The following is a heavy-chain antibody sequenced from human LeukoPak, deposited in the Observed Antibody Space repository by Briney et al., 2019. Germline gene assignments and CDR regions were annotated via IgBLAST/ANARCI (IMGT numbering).Heavy chain of an antibody. CDR3: ARVRRDFWSGYFDY. CDR1: GHSIRSTNW. J-gene: IGHJ4*02. V-gene: IGHV4-28*03. CDR2: IYYSGST. D-gene: IGHD3-3*01. Sequence: SETLSLTCVVSGHSIRSTNWWGWIRQPPGKGLEWIGYIYYSGSTYYNPSLKSRVTMSVDTSKNLFSLKLSSVTAVDTAVYYCARVRRDFWSGYFDYWGQGTLVTVSS.